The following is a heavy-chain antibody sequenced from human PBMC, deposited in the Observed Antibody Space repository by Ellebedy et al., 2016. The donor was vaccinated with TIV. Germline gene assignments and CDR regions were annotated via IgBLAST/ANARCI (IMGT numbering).Heavy chain of an antibody. J-gene: IGHJ6*03. CDR2: INQDGSRI. V-gene: IGHV3-7*01. D-gene: IGHD3-10*01. CDR3: ARGLLGVSKYYYMDV. Sequence: GESLKISCPASGFTFNSYWMSWVRQAPGKGLEWVANINQDGSRIYYVDSVKGRFTISRDNAKNTLFLQANSLRAEDTAVYYCARGLLGVSKYYYMDVWGKGTTVTVSS. CDR1: GFTFNSYW.